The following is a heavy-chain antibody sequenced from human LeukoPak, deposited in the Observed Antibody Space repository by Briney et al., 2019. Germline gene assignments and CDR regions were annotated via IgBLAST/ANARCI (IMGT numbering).Heavy chain of an antibody. CDR3: ARENNKQDYYYMDV. CDR1: GFTFSNFG. V-gene: IGHV3-30*19. D-gene: IGHD1/OR15-1a*01. CDR2: ISYDGSNK. J-gene: IGHJ6*03. Sequence: PGGSLRLSCAASGFTFSNFGMHWVRQAPGKGLEWVAVISYDGSNKYYADSVKGRFTISRDNSKNTLYLQMNSLRAEDTAVYYCARENNKQDYYYMDVWGKGTTVTVSS.